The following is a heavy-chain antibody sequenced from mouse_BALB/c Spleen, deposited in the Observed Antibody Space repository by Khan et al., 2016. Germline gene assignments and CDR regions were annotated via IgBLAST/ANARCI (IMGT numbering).Heavy chain of an antibody. CDR1: GYTFTNYG. V-gene: IGHV9-1*02. CDR2: IKTYTGEA. Sequence: QIQLVQSGPELKKPGETVKISCKASGYTFTNYGMNWVKQAPGKGLKWMGWIKTYTGEATYADDFKGRVDLSLETSASTAYLQINNLKNEDMATYFCARRRQLDLYYAMDYWGQGTSVTVSS. J-gene: IGHJ4*01. CDR3: ARRRQLDLYYAMDY. D-gene: IGHD6-1*01.